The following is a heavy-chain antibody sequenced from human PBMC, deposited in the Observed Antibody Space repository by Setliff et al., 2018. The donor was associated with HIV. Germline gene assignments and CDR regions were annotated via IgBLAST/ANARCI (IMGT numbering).Heavy chain of an antibody. CDR3: ARVKVVIATFYYMDV. J-gene: IGHJ6*03. CDR2: INAGNGNT. D-gene: IGHD2-21*01. Sequence: ASVKVSCKASGYTFTSYAMHWVRQAPGQRLEWMGWINAGNGNTKYSQEFQGRVTMTTDTSTSTAYMELRSLRSDDTAVYYCARVKVVIATFYYMDVWGKGTTVTVSS. V-gene: IGHV1-3*01. CDR1: GYTFTSYA.